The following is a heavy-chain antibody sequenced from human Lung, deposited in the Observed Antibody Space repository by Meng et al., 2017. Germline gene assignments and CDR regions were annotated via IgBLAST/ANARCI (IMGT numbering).Heavy chain of an antibody. V-gene: IGHV4-34*01. CDR1: AGSFSGYY. Sequence: QVQLQQWGAGLLKPSEPLSLTCAVYAGSFSGYYWSWIRQPPGKGLEWIGEINHSGSTNYNPSLKSRVTISVDTSKNQFSLKLSSVTAADTAVYYCARPKQANWYFDLWGRGTLVTVSS. J-gene: IGHJ2*01. CDR2: INHSGST. CDR3: ARPKQANWYFDL. D-gene: IGHD1/OR15-1a*01.